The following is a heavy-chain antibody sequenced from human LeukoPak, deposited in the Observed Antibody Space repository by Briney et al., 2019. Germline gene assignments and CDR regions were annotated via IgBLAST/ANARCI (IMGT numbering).Heavy chain of an antibody. CDR3: ARAAIAAARIYYYMDV. V-gene: IGHV3-21*01. D-gene: IGHD6-13*01. Sequence: GGSLRLSCAASGFTFGSYSMNWVRQAPGKGLEWVSSISSSSSYIHNADSVKGRFTISRDNAENSLYLQMNSLRAEDTAVYYCARAAIAAARIYYYMDVWGKGTTVTVSS. J-gene: IGHJ6*03. CDR2: ISSSSSYI. CDR1: GFTFGSYS.